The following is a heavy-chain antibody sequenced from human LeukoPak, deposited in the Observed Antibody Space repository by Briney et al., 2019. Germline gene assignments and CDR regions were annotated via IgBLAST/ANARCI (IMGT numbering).Heavy chain of an antibody. J-gene: IGHJ5*02. Sequence: ASVKVSCEASGYTFTGYYMHWVRQAPGQGLEWMGWINPNSGGTNYAQKFQGRVTMTRDTSISTAYMELSRLRSDDTAVYYCARDLVAGTGDWFDPWGQGTLVTVSS. CDR1: GYTFTGYY. CDR2: INPNSGGT. D-gene: IGHD6-19*01. CDR3: ARDLVAGTGDWFDP. V-gene: IGHV1-2*02.